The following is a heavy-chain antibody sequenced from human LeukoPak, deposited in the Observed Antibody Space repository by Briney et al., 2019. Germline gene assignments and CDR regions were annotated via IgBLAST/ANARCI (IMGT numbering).Heavy chain of an antibody. CDR1: GFTFSTYS. CDR2: ISRSSSAI. V-gene: IGHV3-48*02. D-gene: IGHD3-10*01. J-gene: IGHJ4*02. Sequence: PGGSLRLSCAASGFTFSTYSMNWVRQAPGKGLEWVSYISRSSSAIYYADSVKGRFTISRDNAKTSLYLQMNSLRDEDTAVYYCARDTPTTYYYGSGSFDPLGYWGQGTLVTVSS. CDR3: ARDTPTTYYYGSGSFDPLGY.